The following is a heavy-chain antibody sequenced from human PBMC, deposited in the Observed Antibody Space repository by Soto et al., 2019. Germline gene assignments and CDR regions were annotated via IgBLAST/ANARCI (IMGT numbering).Heavy chain of an antibody. CDR1: GYTFTSYG. CDR2: ISAYNGNT. V-gene: IGHV1-18*01. CDR3: SRYYLVGCDYGDYGGTYYYYMDG. Sequence: QVQLVQSGAEVKKPGASVKVSCKASGYTFTSYGISWVRQAPGQGLEWMGWISAYNGNTNYAQKLQGRVTMTTDTATSTAYMELRSLRSDDTAVYYLSRYYLVGCDYGDYGGTYYYYMDGWGKGTTVTVSS. D-gene: IGHD4-17*01. J-gene: IGHJ6*03.